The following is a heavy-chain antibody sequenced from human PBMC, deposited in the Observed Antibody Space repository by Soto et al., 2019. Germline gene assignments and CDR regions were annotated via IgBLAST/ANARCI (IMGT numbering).Heavy chain of an antibody. J-gene: IGHJ6*02. D-gene: IGHD3-3*01. Sequence: GSLRLSCAASGFTFSSYAMSWVRQAPGKGLEWVSAISGSGGSTYYADSVKGRFTISRDNSKNTLYLQMNSLRAEDTAVYYCAKDLSYYDFWSGYSRYGMDVWGQGITVTVSS. CDR2: ISGSGGST. CDR3: AKDLSYYDFWSGYSRYGMDV. CDR1: GFTFSSYA. V-gene: IGHV3-23*01.